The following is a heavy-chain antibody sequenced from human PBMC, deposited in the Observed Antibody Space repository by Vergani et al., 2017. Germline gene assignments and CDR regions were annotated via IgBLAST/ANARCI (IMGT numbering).Heavy chain of an antibody. V-gene: IGHV4-59*01. D-gene: IGHD1-26*01. CDR1: GGSISSYY. J-gene: IGHJ4*02. Sequence: QVQLQESGPGLVKPSETLSLTCTVSGGSISSYYWSWIRQPPGKGLEWIGYIYYSGSTNYNPSLKSRVTISVDTSKNQFSLKLSSVTAADTAVYYCAKANEGIVLYWGQGTLVTVSS. CDR3: AKANEGIVLY. CDR2: IYYSGST.